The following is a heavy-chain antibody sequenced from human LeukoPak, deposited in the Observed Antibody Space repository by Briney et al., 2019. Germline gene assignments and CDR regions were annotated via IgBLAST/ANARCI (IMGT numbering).Heavy chain of an antibody. CDR2: IYTSGST. J-gene: IGHJ4*02. V-gene: IGHV4-4*07. D-gene: IGHD6-19*01. Sequence: SETLSLTCTVSAGSISSFSSYYWSWIRQPAGKGLEWIGRIYTSGSTNYNPSLKSRVSMSIDTSKNQFSLKLSSVTAADTAVYYCARGGSGRFYYFDYWGQGTLVTVSS. CDR1: AGSISSFSSYY. CDR3: ARGGSGRFYYFDY.